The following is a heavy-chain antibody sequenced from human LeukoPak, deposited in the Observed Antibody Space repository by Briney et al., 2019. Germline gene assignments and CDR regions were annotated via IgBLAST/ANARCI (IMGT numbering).Heavy chain of an antibody. J-gene: IGHJ3*02. Sequence: PSETLSLTCSVSGGSISGYDWSWIRQPPGKGLEWIGYIYYSGSTNYNPSLKSRVTISVDTSKNQFSLKLSSVTAADTAVYYCARDPAVAGSLHDAFDIWGQGTMVTVSS. CDR2: IYYSGST. CDR1: GGSISGYD. CDR3: ARDPAVAGSLHDAFDI. V-gene: IGHV4-59*01. D-gene: IGHD6-19*01.